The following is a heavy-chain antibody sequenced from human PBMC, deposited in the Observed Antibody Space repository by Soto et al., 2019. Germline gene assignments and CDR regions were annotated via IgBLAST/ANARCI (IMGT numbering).Heavy chain of an antibody. J-gene: IGHJ5*02. V-gene: IGHV3-23*01. CDR3: AKGSWVHHGSEGGNWLDP. CDR1: GVTFSNYA. D-gene: IGHD3-10*01. Sequence: EVQFLESGGGLVQPGGSLRLSCAASGVTFSNYAMNWVRQAPGKGLEWVSGISHSGSSTYYADSVKGRFTISRDNSNNTLFLQMNSLTAEDTAVYYCAKGSWVHHGSEGGNWLDPWGQGTLVTVSS. CDR2: ISHSGSST.